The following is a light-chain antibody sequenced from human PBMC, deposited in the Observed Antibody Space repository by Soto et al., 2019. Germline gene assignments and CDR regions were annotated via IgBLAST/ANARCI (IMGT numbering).Light chain of an antibody. CDR2: GAS. CDR1: QSVSSN. V-gene: IGKV3D-15*01. Sequence: EIVMTQSPATLSVSPGERATLSCRASQSVSSNLAWYQQKPGQAPRLLIYGASTRATGIPARFSGSGSGTEFTLPISSLQSEDFAVYYCQQYNNWPLTFGPGTKVHI. J-gene: IGKJ3*01. CDR3: QQYNNWPLT.